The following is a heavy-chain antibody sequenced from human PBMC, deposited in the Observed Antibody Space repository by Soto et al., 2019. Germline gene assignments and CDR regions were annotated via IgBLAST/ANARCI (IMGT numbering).Heavy chain of an antibody. J-gene: IGHJ6*02. CDR3: GIYYYYYDMDV. Sequence: SETLSLTCTVLGGSLSDYFWTWIRQPPGKGLEWIGEINHSGSTHYNPSLKSRVIISIDTSKNQFSLKLTSVTAADTAVYHCGIYYYYYDMDVWGLGTTVTVSS. CDR2: INHSGST. V-gene: IGHV4-34*01. CDR1: GGSLSDYF.